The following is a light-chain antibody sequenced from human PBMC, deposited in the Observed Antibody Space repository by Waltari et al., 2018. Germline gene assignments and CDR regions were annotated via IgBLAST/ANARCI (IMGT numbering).Light chain of an antibody. Sequence: QSALTQPASVSGSPGQSITISCAGTSSDVGAYNFFSWYQQQPDKAPTLMIYDVTYGPAGVSNRSSGSQSGNTASLTISGLQAEDEADYYCNSYTSRGTHVFGTGTKVAVL. V-gene: IGLV2-14*01. CDR2: DVT. J-gene: IGLJ1*01. CDR1: SSDVGAYNF. CDR3: NSYTSRGTHV.